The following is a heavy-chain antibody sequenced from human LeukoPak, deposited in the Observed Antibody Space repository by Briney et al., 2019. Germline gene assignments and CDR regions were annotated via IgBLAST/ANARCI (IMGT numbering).Heavy chain of an antibody. CDR3: ARGSLSGDHFGYYYYMDV. D-gene: IGHD3-16*02. Sequence: ASVKVSCKASGYTFTGYYMHWVRQAPGQGLEWMGWINPNSGGTNYAQKFQGRVTMTRDASISTAYMELSRLRSDDTAVYYCARGSLSGDHFGYYYYMDVWGKGTTVTVSS. CDR2: INPNSGGT. V-gene: IGHV1-2*02. J-gene: IGHJ6*03. CDR1: GYTFTGYY.